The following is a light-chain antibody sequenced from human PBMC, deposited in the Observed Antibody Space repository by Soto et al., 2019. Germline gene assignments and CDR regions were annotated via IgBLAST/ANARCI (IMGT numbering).Light chain of an antibody. J-gene: IGLJ1*01. CDR1: SSDVGGYNY. CDR3: SSYTSRSTHV. Sequence: QSVLTQPASVSGSPGQSITISCTGTSSDVGGYNYVSWYQHHPGKAPKLMIYDVSNRPSGVSSRFSGSKSGNTDALTISGLQAEDEADYYCSSYTSRSTHVFGTGTKLTVL. CDR2: DVS. V-gene: IGLV2-14*03.